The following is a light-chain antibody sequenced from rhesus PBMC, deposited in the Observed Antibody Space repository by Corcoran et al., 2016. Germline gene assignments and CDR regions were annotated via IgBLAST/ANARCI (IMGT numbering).Light chain of an antibody. Sequence: DIQMTQSPSSLSASVGDRVTITCRASQGITNDLAWYQQKPGETPKLLIYEASTLQSGIPSRFSGSGSWTDFTLTITSLQSEDFGTYHCQHYYSTPRTFGQGTKVEI. CDR3: QHYYSTPRT. CDR1: QGITND. CDR2: EAS. V-gene: IGKV1-25*01. J-gene: IGKJ1*01.